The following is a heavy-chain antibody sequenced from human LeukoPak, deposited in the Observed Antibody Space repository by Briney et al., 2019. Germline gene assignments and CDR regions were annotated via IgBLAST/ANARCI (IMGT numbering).Heavy chain of an antibody. CDR3: ARVLAAAGLDWFDP. CDR2: IYYSGST. J-gene: IGHJ5*02. V-gene: IGHV4-39*07. Sequence: SETLSLTCTVSGGSISSSSYYWGWIRQPPGKGLEWIGSIYYSGSTYYNPSLKSRVTISVDTSKNQFSLKLSSVTAADTAVYYCARVLAAAGLDWFDPWGQGTLVTVSS. CDR1: GGSISSSSYY. D-gene: IGHD6-13*01.